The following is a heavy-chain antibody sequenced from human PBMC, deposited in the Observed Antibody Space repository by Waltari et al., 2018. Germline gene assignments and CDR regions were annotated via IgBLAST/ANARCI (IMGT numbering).Heavy chain of an antibody. V-gene: IGHV1-46*03. CDR2: INPSTGST. D-gene: IGHD2-2*02. Sequence: KLVQSGAEVQKRGASVKVSCKSSGYSFTRHYMHWVRQAPGQGLEWMGIINPSTGSTSYAQKFQGRVTMTRDTSTTTVYMELSSLRYEDTALYYCARGYCSNTSCYNLYYYYYMDVWGKGTTVTVSS. CDR1: GYSFTRHY. CDR3: ARGYCSNTSCYNLYYYYYMDV. J-gene: IGHJ6*03.